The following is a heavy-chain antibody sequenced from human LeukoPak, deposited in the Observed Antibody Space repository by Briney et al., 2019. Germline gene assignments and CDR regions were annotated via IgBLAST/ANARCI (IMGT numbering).Heavy chain of an antibody. CDR3: ARLKYYYDSSGYYYYDY. J-gene: IGHJ4*02. CDR1: GFTFSSYG. D-gene: IGHD3-22*01. CDR2: IWYDGSDK. V-gene: IGHV3-33*01. Sequence: GGSQRLSCAASGFTFSSYGMHWVRQAPGKGLEWVAVIWYDGSDKYYADSVKGRFTISRDNSKNTLHLQMNSLRAEDTAVYYCARLKYYYDSSGYYYYDYWGQGTLVTVSS.